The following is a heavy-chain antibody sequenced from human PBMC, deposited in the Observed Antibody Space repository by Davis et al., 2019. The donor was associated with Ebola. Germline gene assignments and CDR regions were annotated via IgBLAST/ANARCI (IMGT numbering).Heavy chain of an antibody. Sequence: SQTLSLTCAVYGGSFSGYYWSWIRQPPGKGLEWIGEINHSGSTNYNPSLKSRVTMSVDTSKNQFSLKLSSVTAADTAVYYCARADYGGNSNYDYWGQGTLVTVSS. V-gene: IGHV4-34*01. CDR1: GGSFSGYY. CDR2: INHSGST. J-gene: IGHJ4*02. CDR3: ARADYGGNSNYDY. D-gene: IGHD4-23*01.